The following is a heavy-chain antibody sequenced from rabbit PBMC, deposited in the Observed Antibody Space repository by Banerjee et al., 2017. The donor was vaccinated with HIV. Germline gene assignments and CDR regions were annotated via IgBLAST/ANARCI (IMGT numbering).Heavy chain of an antibody. J-gene: IGHJ6*01. Sequence: QEQLVESGGGLVQPGGSLTLTCTASGFDFSSNAMCWVRQAPGEGLEWIGCIDTGSGSTVYATWVNGRFTISKTSSTTVTLQMTSLTAADTATYFCARWYIFYGMDLWGQGTLVTVS. CDR2: IDTGSGST. D-gene: IGHD1-1*01. V-gene: IGHV1S47*01. CDR3: ARWYIFYGMDL. CDR1: GFDFSSNA.